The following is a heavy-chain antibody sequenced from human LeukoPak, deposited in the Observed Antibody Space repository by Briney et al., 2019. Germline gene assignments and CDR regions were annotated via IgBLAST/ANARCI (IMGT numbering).Heavy chain of an antibody. V-gene: IGHV3-7*01. CDR2: LHPDGSER. J-gene: IGHJ4*02. D-gene: IGHD5-12*01. CDR3: ARGGYSFDY. Sequence: GGSLRLSCVASGFTFTQYWMTWVRQAPGKGLEWVARLHPDGSERNYVGSVEGRFTVFGDNAKSSLFLQMHSLRVEDTAVYYCARGGYSFDYLGQGTLITVPS. CDR1: GFTFTQYW.